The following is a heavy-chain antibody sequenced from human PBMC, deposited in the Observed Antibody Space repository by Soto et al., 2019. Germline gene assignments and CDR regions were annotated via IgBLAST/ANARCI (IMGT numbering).Heavy chain of an antibody. CDR3: AREPGSSWYYYGMDV. Sequence: PGGSLRLSCAASGFTFSSYWMHWVRQAPGKGLVWVSRINSDGSSTSYADSVKGRFTISRDNAKNTLYLQMNSLRAEDTAVYCCAREPGSSWYYYGMDVWGQGTTVTVSS. CDR1: GFTFSSYW. D-gene: IGHD6-13*01. J-gene: IGHJ6*02. V-gene: IGHV3-74*01. CDR2: INSDGSST.